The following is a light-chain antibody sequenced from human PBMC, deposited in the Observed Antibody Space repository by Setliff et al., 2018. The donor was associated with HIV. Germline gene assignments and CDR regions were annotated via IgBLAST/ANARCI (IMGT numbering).Light chain of an antibody. J-gene: IGLJ1*01. CDR1: SSDVGGFDF. CDR3: TSYTNTNTPYV. Sequence: QSVLTQPASVSGSPGQSITISCTGTSSDVGGFDFVSWYQQLPGKAPKLIIYEVSSRPSGVSNRFSGSKSDNTASLTISGLLPEDEADYYCTSYTNTNTPYVFGTGTKVTV. V-gene: IGLV2-14*01. CDR2: EVS.